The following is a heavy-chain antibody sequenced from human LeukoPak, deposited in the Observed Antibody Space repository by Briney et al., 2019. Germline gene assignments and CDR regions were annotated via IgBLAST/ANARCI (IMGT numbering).Heavy chain of an antibody. D-gene: IGHD3-16*01. CDR2: TYYRSKWLV. J-gene: IGHJ4*02. CDR1: GDSVPGSSVA. CDR3: TRFYDTNSFDY. Sequence: SQTLSLTCAISGDSVPGSSVAWNWIRQSPSRGLEWLGRTYYRSKWLVDYAESLKGRITINADTSKNQLSLQLHSVTPEDTAIYYCTRFYDTNSFDYWGQGTLVTVSS. V-gene: IGHV6-1*01.